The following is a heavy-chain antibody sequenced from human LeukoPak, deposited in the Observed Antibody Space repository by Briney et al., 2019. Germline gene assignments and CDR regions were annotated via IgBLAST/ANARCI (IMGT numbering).Heavy chain of an antibody. CDR2: ISYRGST. CDR1: GDSFSSHY. Sequence: PSEALSLTCTVSGDSFSSHYWTWIRQPPGKGLEGIGYISYRGSTNYNPSLKSRVTISIDTSKNQFSLKLSSVTAADTAVYYCARGGSGYLWSFDYWGQGTLVTVSS. CDR3: ARGGSGYLWSFDY. J-gene: IGHJ4*02. D-gene: IGHD3-22*01. V-gene: IGHV4-59*11.